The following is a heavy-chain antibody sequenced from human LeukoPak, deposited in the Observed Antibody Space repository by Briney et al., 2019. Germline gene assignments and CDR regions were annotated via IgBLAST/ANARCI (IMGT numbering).Heavy chain of an antibody. Sequence: PGGSLRLSCAASGFTFSSYEMNWVRQSPGKGLEWVSYISGSGSSKYYADSVKGRFTISRDNAKNSLYLQMNSLRAEDTAVYYCARGEVGVGSTLFDYWGRGTLVTVSS. CDR3: ARGEVGVGSTLFDY. CDR1: GFTFSSYE. CDR2: ISGSGSSK. D-gene: IGHD1-26*01. V-gene: IGHV3-48*03. J-gene: IGHJ4*02.